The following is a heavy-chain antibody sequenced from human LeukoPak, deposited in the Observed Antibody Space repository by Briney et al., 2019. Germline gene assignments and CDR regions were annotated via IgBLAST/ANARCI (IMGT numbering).Heavy chain of an antibody. Sequence: GGSLRLSCAASGFTFSTYTMNWVRQAPGKGLEWVSFINTKSKTIYYADSVKGRFTISRDNGKSSLYPQMNSLRAEDTALYYCVRDRNWAFDYWGQGTLVTVSS. J-gene: IGHJ4*02. D-gene: IGHD7-27*01. CDR3: VRDRNWAFDY. CDR2: INTKSKTI. V-gene: IGHV3-48*01. CDR1: GFTFSTYT.